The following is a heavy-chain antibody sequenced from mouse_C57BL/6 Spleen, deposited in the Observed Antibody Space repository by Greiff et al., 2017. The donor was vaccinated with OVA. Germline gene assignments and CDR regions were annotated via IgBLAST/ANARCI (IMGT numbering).Heavy chain of an antibody. CDR1: GYTFTSYW. V-gene: IGHV1-53*01. D-gene: IGHD2-2*01. CDR3: AREGWLRRQDYYAMDY. CDR2: INPSNGGT. Sequence: QVQLQQPGTELVKPGASVKLSCKASGYTFTSYWMHWVKQRPGQGLEWIGNINPSNGGTNYNEKFKSKATLTVDKSSSTAYMQLSSLTSEDSAVYYCAREGWLRRQDYYAMDYWGQGTSVTVSS. J-gene: IGHJ4*01.